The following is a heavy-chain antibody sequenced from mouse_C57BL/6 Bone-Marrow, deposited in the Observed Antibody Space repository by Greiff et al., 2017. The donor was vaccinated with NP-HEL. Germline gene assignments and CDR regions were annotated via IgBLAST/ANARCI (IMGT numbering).Heavy chain of an antibody. CDR2: FHPYNDDT. D-gene: IGHD1-1*01. CDR3: ARGTTVVAHWYFDV. J-gene: IGHJ1*03. CDR1: GYTFTTYP. V-gene: IGHV1-47*01. Sequence: VKLMESGAELVKPGASVKMSCKASGYTFTTYPIEWMKQNHGKSLEWIGNFHPYNDDTKYNEKFKGKATLTVEKSSSTVYLELSRLTSDDSAVYYCARGTTVVAHWYFDVWGTGTTVTVSS.